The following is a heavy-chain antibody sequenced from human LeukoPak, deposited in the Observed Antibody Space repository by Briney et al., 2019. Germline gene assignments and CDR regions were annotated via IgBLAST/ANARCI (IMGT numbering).Heavy chain of an antibody. CDR2: IYSGGAT. V-gene: IGHV3-53*01. CDR3: AREKNDIVLTSYYFDY. J-gene: IGHJ4*02. Sequence: GGSLRLSCAASGFTVRTNYMGWVRQAPGKGLEWVSVIYSGGATYYADSVKGRFTISRDNSKNTLYLQMNSLRAEDTAVYYCAREKNDIVLTSYYFDYWGQGTLVTASS. CDR1: GFTVRTNY. D-gene: IGHD5-12*01.